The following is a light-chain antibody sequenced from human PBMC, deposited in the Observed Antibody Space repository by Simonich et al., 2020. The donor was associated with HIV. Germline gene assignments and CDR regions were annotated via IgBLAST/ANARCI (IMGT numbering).Light chain of an antibody. CDR3: QQYYSTPRT. J-gene: IGKJ1*01. V-gene: IGKV4-1*01. CDR2: WAS. Sequence: DIVMTQSPDSLAVSLGQRATINCKSSRSVLYSSNNKNYLVWYQQKPGQPPKLLIYWASTRESGVPDRFSGSGSGTDFTLTISSLQAEDVVVYYCQQYYSTPRTFGQGTKVEIK. CDR1: RSVLYSSNNKNY.